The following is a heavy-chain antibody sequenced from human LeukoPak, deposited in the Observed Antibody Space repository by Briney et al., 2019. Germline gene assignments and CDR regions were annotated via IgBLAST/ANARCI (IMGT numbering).Heavy chain of an antibody. D-gene: IGHD5-18*01. J-gene: IGHJ5*02. CDR3: ARARLGYSYGS. CDR2: IKQDGSEK. V-gene: IGHV3-7*01. CDR1: GFIFSNYW. Sequence: PGGSLRLSCVASGFIFSNYWMSWVRQAPGKGLEWVANIKQDGSEKYYVDSVKGRFTISRDNAKNSLYLQMNSQRAEDTAVYYCARARLGYSYGSWGQGTLVTVSS.